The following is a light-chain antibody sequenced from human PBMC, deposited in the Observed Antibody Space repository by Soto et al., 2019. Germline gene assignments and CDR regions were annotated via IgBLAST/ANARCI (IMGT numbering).Light chain of an antibody. J-gene: IGLJ3*02. Sequence: QSALTQPPSASGSPGQSVTISCTGTSSDIGAYNYVSWYQKYPGKAPKLMIYEVSKRPSGVPDRFSGSKSGNTASLTVSGLQAEDEADYYCTSYLGSDIWVFGGGTKLTVL. CDR2: EVS. CDR3: TSYLGSDIWV. CDR1: SSDIGAYNY. V-gene: IGLV2-8*01.